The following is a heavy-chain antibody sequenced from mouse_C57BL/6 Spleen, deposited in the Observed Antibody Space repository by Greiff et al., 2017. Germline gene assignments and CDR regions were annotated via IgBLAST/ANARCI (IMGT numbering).Heavy chain of an antibody. CDR3: ARDTTVGYFDD. Sequence: QVQLQQSGPELVKPGASVKISCKASGYAFSSSWMNWVKQRPGKGLEWIGRIYPGDGDTNSNGKFQGKATLTADKSSSTAYMQLSSLTSEDAAVYFGARDTTVGYFDDWGQGTTLTVSS. V-gene: IGHV1-82*01. CDR2: IYPGDGDT. CDR1: GYAFSSSW. J-gene: IGHJ2*01. D-gene: IGHD1-1*01.